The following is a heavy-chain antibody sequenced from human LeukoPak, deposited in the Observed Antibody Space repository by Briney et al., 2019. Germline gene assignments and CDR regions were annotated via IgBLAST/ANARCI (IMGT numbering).Heavy chain of an antibody. J-gene: IGHJ5*02. V-gene: IGHV1-18*01. CDR1: GYTFTSYG. CDR3: ARGGFERHYDWFDP. CDR2: ISAYNGNT. D-gene: IGHD4-17*01. Sequence: ASVKVSCKASGYTFTSYGISWVRQAPGQGLEWMGWISAYNGNTNYAQKFQGRVTITADESTSTAYMELSSLRSEDTAVYYCARGGFERHYDWFDPWGQGTLVTVSS.